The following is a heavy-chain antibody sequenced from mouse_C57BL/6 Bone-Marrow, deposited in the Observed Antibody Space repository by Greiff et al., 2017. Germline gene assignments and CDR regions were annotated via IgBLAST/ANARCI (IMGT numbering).Heavy chain of an antibody. D-gene: IGHD2-2*01. V-gene: IGHV5-15*01. CDR1: GFTFSDYG. CDR3: ARRGYGPYYAMDY. J-gene: IGHJ4*01. Sequence: EVKLVESGGGLVQPGGSLKLSCAASGFTFSDYGMAWVRQAPRKGPEWVAFISNLAYSIYYADTVTGRFTISRENAKNTLYREMSSLRSEDTAMYYCARRGYGPYYAMDYWGQGTSVTVSS. CDR2: ISNLAYSI.